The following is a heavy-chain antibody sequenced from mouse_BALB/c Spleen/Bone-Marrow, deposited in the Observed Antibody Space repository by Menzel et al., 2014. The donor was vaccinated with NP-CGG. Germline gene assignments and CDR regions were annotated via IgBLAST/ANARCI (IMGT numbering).Heavy chain of an antibody. CDR1: GYSFTSYW. J-gene: IGHJ3*01. D-gene: IGHD2-3*01. V-gene: IGHV1S81*02. CDR3: ARYDGPAWFSY. Sequence: VQLQQSGADLVKPGASVRLSCKASGYSFTSYWIHRVKQRPGQGLEWIGEINPSNGRNNSNEKFKNKATLTVDKSSSTACMQLSSLTSEDSAVYYCARYDGPAWFSYWGQGTLVTVSS. CDR2: INPSNGRN.